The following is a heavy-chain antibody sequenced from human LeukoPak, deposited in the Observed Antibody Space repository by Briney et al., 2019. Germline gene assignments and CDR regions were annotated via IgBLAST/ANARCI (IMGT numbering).Heavy chain of an antibody. J-gene: IGHJ6*02. D-gene: IGHD3-16*01. CDR3: ATYTHWVAGDV. CDR1: GFTFSSYS. V-gene: IGHV3-21*01. Sequence: GGSLRLSCAASGFTFSSYSMNWVRQAPGKGLEWVSSISSSSSYIYYADSVKGRFTISRDNARNSLYLQMSSLRPEDTAVYYCATYTHWVAGDVWGQGTTVTVSS. CDR2: ISSSSSYI.